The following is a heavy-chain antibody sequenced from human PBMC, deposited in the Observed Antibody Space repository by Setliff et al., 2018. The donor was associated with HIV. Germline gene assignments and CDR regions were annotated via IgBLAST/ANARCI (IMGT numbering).Heavy chain of an antibody. Sequence: GGSLRLSCAASGFTFTSYDMTWVRQAPGKGLQWVSYISSSGSTKYYVDSVKGRFTISRDNAKKSMYLQMNSLRAEDTAVYYCAMYDSRVDAFDIWGQGTMVTVSS. CDR1: GFTFTSYD. CDR3: AMYDSRVDAFDI. V-gene: IGHV3-48*03. J-gene: IGHJ3*02. D-gene: IGHD3-22*01. CDR2: ISSSGSTK.